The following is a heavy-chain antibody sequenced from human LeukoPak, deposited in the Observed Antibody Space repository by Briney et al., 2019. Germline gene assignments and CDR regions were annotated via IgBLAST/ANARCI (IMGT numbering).Heavy chain of an antibody. D-gene: IGHD2-15*01. J-gene: IGHJ4*02. Sequence: GGSLRLSCAASGFTFSSYGTDWVRQAPGKGLEWVAIMWYDGSNKYYADSVKGRFTISRDNSKNTLYLQMNSLRAEDTAVYYCARPNYCSGGSCYNYFDYWGQGTLVTVSS. CDR3: ARPNYCSGGSCYNYFDY. CDR1: GFTFSSYG. CDR2: MWYDGSNK. V-gene: IGHV3-33*01.